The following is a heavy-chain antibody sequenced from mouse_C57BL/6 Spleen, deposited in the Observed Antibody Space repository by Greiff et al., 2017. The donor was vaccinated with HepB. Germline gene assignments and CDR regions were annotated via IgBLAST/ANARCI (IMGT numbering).Heavy chain of an antibody. CDR2: ISSGGSYT. CDR3: ASLGRSYAMDY. Sequence: EVKLQESGGDLVKPGGSLKLSCAASGFTFSSYGMSWVRQTPDKRLEWVATISSGGSYTYYPDSVKGRFTISRDNAKNTLYLQMSSLKSEDTAMYYCASLGRSYAMDYWGQGTSVTVSS. J-gene: IGHJ4*01. CDR1: GFTFSSYG. V-gene: IGHV5-6*01. D-gene: IGHD4-1*01.